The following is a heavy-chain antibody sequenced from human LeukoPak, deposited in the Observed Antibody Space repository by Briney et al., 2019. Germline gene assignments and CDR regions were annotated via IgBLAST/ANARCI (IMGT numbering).Heavy chain of an antibody. Sequence: RASPKISCKASGYTFTSFFIGWVRQMPGQGLEWMGIIYTGDSDTRYSPSFQGQVTISVDKSISTTYLQWRSLKASDTAIYYCARPITGAGTDLGYWGQGTLVTVSS. J-gene: IGHJ4*02. CDR3: ARPITGAGTDLGY. CDR1: GYTFTSFF. CDR2: IYTGDSDT. D-gene: IGHD6-13*01. V-gene: IGHV5-51*01.